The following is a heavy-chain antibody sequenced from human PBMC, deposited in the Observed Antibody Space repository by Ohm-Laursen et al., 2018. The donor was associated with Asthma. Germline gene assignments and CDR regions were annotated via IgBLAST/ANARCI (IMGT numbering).Heavy chain of an antibody. CDR1: KFTFSNHW. Sequence: LSLTCAASKFTFSNHWMNWVRQAPGQGLEWVAVGGSYYDGGLKYYADSVNGRFTVSRDDSKNTLYLQMNSLRPDDTAVYYCARDVMEWYLPAFDFWGQGTLVTVSS. CDR2: GGSYYDGGLK. CDR3: ARDVMEWYLPAFDF. D-gene: IGHD3-3*01. V-gene: IGHV3-30-3*01. J-gene: IGHJ4*02.